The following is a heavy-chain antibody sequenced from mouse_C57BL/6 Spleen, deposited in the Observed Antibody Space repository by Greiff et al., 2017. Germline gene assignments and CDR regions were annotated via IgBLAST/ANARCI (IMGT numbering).Heavy chain of an antibody. V-gene: IGHV1-63*01. Sequence: QVQLQQSGAELVRPGTSVKMSCKASGYTFTNYWIGWAKQRPGHGLEWIGDIYPGGGYTNYNEKFKGKATLTADKSSSTAYMQFSSLTSEDSAIYYCARSDYGSSPWFAYWGQGTLVTVSA. D-gene: IGHD1-1*01. J-gene: IGHJ3*01. CDR1: GYTFTNYW. CDR2: IYPGGGYT. CDR3: ARSDYGSSPWFAY.